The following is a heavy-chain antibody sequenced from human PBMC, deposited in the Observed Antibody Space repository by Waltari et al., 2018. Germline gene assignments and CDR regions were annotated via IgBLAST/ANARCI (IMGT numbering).Heavy chain of an antibody. J-gene: IGHJ4*02. CDR2: TKTDGSTT. CDR3: AAYSGSWY. CDR1: GFIFSNYW. D-gene: IGHD6-13*01. Sequence: EVQLVESGGGLVQPGGSLRLSCAASGFIFSNYWMHWLRQAPGKGPVWVSQTKTDGSTTRYTDSVEGRFTISRDNARNMLYLQMNRLRAEDTALYYCAAYSGSWYWGQGTLVTVSS. V-gene: IGHV3-74*01.